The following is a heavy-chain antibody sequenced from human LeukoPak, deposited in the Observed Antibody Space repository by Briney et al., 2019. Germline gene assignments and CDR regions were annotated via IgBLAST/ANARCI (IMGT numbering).Heavy chain of an antibody. J-gene: IGHJ4*02. Sequence: SVKVSCKASGGSLNNYGVSWLRQAPGQGLQWMGRIIPMFGTTIYAEKFQGRVTISADKSTNTAFVEVSRLNSDDTAVYFCATDLQSDFWTGYYWDYWGQGTLVTVSS. V-gene: IGHV1-69*06. CDR2: IIPMFGTT. CDR3: ATDLQSDFWTGYYWDY. D-gene: IGHD3/OR15-3a*01. CDR1: GGSLNNYG.